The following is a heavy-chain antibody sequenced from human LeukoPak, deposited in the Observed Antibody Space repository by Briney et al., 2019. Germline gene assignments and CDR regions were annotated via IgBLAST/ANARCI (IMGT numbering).Heavy chain of an antibody. J-gene: IGHJ6*03. CDR1: GLPFSSYS. V-gene: IGHV3-21*01. CDR2: ISSSSSYI. Sequence: GGSLRLSCAASGLPFSSYSMNWARQAPGKGLEWVSSISSSSSYIYYADSVKGRFTISRDNAKNSLYLQMNSLRAEDTAVYYCASGVGDDSSGYYYYYYYMDVWGKGTTVTVSS. D-gene: IGHD3-22*01. CDR3: ASGVGDDSSGYYYYYYYMDV.